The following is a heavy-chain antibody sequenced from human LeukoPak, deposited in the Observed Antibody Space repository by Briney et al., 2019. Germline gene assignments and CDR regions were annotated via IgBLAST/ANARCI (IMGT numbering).Heavy chain of an antibody. Sequence: GASVKVSCKASGYTFTSYDINWVRQATGQGLEWMGWMNPNSGNTGYAQKFQGRVTMTRNTSISTAYMELSSLRSEDTAVYYCGRAWDPYYYYGMDVWGQGTTVTVSS. J-gene: IGHJ6*02. CDR1: GYTFTSYD. CDR3: GRAWDPYYYYGMDV. V-gene: IGHV1-8*01. CDR2: MNPNSGNT. D-gene: IGHD1-26*01.